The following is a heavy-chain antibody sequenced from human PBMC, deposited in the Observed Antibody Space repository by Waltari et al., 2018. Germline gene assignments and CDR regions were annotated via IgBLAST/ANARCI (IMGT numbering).Heavy chain of an antibody. CDR2: FNPEDGEI. CDR1: GYALRELS. V-gene: IGHV1-24*01. CDR3: ATSNSGGRRGFDY. D-gene: IGHD2-15*01. Sequence: QVQLEQSGAEVKKPGASMKVSCKVSGYALRELSMNWVRQAPGEGLEWMGGFNPEDGEIIYAQKFRGRVTMTEDTSTETVYMDLSSLRSEDTAVYYCATSNSGGRRGFDYWGQGTLVTVSS. J-gene: IGHJ4*02.